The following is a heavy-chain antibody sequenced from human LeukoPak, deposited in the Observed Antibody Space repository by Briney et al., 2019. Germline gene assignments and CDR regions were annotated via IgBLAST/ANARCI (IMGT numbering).Heavy chain of an antibody. J-gene: IGHJ4*02. CDR3: ARTVGAGEGVDY. D-gene: IGHD1-26*01. Sequence: GGSLRLSCAASGFTFSSYGMSWVRQAPGKGLEWVSAISGSGGSTYYADSVKGRFTISRDNSKNTLYLQMNSLRAEDTAVYYCARTVGAGEGVDYWGQGTLVTISS. V-gene: IGHV3-23*01. CDR2: ISGSGGST. CDR1: GFTFSSYG.